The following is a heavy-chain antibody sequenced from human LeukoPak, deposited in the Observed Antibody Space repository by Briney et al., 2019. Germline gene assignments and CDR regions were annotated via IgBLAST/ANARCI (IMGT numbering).Heavy chain of an antibody. V-gene: IGHV3-11*03. CDR3: ARPRASGTTNDAFDI. D-gene: IGHD1/OR15-1a*01. Sequence: GGSLRLSFAASGFTFSDYYMSWIRQAPGKGLEWLSYISSSGIYANYADSVEGRFTISRDNAKNSLYLQMNNLRAEDTAVYYCARPRASGTTNDAFDIWGQGTMVTVSS. CDR1: GFTFSDYY. CDR2: ISSSGIYA. J-gene: IGHJ3*02.